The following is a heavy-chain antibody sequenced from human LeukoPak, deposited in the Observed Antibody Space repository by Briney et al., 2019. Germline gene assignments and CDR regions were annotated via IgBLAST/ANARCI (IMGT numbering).Heavy chain of an antibody. CDR3: AKGSLGSWYYFDY. CDR2: FSRSGPDT. CDR1: GFTFGSSA. D-gene: IGHD6-13*01. V-gene: IGHV3-23*01. Sequence: GGSLRLSCAASGFTFGSSAMGWVRQAPGKGPEWVSTFSRSGPDTYYADSVKGRFTIFRDNSKNTLYLQMNSLRAEDTAVYYCAKGSLGSWYYFDYWGRGTLVTVSS. J-gene: IGHJ4*02.